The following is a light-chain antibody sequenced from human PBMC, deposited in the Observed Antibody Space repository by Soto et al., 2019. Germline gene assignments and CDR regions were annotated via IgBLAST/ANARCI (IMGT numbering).Light chain of an antibody. CDR2: GAS. Sequence: EIVLSLSPGTLSLSPGERATLSCRASQSVSSSHLAWYQQKPGQAPSLLIYGASSSATDIPDRFSGSGYETDFTITISILEPEDFAVYYCQQYGSYTLDQGTQLESK. J-gene: IGKJ5*01. V-gene: IGKV3-20*01. CDR1: QSVSSSH. CDR3: QQYGSYT.